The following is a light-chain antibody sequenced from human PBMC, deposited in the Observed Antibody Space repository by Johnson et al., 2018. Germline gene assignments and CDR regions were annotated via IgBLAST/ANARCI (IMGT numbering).Light chain of an antibody. CDR2: YNN. V-gene: IGLV1-51*01. Sequence: QSVFTQPPSVSAAPGQKVTISCSGSSSNIGKNYVSWYQQLPGTAPKLLIYYNNKRTSGIADRFSGSKSGTSATLGIAGLQIGDEADYYCGKWDRSLSAGNVFGTVTKVTVL. J-gene: IGLJ1*01. CDR1: SSNIGKNY. CDR3: GKWDRSLSAGNV.